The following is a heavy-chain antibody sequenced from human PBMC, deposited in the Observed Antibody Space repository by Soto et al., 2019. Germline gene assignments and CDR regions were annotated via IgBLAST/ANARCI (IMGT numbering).Heavy chain of an antibody. V-gene: IGHV4-59*01. CDR1: GGSISSYY. Sequence: QVQLQESGPGLVKPSETLSLTCTVSGGSISSYYWSWIRQPPGKGLERIGYVYYSGSTNHNPALRRRVTISVDTSKNNFALKRGCVTAADTAVYYCAREGRELYSYGYRRHAFDILGQGRIVTVSS. CDR2: VYYSGST. D-gene: IGHD5-18*01. J-gene: IGHJ3*02. CDR3: AREGRELYSYGYRRHAFDI.